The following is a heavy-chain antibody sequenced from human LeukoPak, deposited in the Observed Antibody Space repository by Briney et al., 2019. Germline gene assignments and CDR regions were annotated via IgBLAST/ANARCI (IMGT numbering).Heavy chain of an antibody. D-gene: IGHD5-12*01. CDR3: ARDIIRGQSDFDS. V-gene: IGHV3-7*01. J-gene: IGHJ4*02. CDR1: GFNFGNYW. Sequence: PGGSLRVSCVASGFNFGNYWMSWVRQAPGKGLEFVGNIEDDGDQKNYVDSVKGRFTISRHNVKNSLYLQMNSLRVEDTAVYYCARDIIRGQSDFDSWGQGILVTVSS. CDR2: IEDDGDQK.